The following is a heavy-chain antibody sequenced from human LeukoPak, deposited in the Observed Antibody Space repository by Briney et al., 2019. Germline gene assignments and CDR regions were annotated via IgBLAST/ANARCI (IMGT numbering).Heavy chain of an antibody. J-gene: IGHJ6*02. CDR3: ARGRWDTGGLHGMDV. CDR2: IWYDGSKK. D-gene: IGHD2-8*02. CDR1: GFTFSSYG. Sequence: GGSLRLSCAASGFTFSSYGMHWVRQAPGKGLEGVAVIWYDGSKKYYADSVKGRFTISRDNSKNTLYLEGNNLRAEDTAVYCCARGRWDTGGLHGMDVWGQGTTVTVSS. V-gene: IGHV3-33*01.